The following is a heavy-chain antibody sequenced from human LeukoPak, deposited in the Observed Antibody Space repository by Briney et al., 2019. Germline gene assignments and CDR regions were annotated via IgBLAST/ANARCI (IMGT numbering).Heavy chain of an antibody. V-gene: IGHV3-33*01. J-gene: IGHJ4*02. CDR1: GFTFSSYG. CDR3: AMGPYYYDSSGYYY. CDR2: IWYDGSNK. D-gene: IGHD3-22*01. Sequence: GGSLRLSCAASGFTFSSYGMHWVRQAPGKGLEWVAVIWYDGSNKYYADSVKGRFTISRDNSKNTLYLQMNSLRAEDTAVYYCAMGPYYYDSSGYYYWGQGTLVTVSS.